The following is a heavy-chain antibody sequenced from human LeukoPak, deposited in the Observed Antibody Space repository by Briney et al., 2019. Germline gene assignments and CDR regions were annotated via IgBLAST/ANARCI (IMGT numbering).Heavy chain of an antibody. D-gene: IGHD3-22*01. CDR2: IFYSGST. V-gene: IGHV4-39*01. Sequence: GSLRLSCAASGFTFSSYWMSWVRQPPGKGLEWIGSIFYSGSTYYNPSLKSRVTISVDTSKNQFSLKLTSVTATDTAVYYCGRPYYDSSGYWGAFDIWGQGTKVTVSS. CDR3: GRPYYDSSGYWGAFDI. J-gene: IGHJ3*02. CDR1: GFTFSSYW.